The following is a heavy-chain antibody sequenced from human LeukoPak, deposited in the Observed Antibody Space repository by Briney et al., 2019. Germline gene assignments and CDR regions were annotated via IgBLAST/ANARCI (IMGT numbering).Heavy chain of an antibody. CDR3: AREAGGYSNY. D-gene: IGHD3-10*01. CDR1: GFTFSSYS. J-gene: IGHJ4*02. Sequence: GGSLRLSCAASGFTFSSYSMNWVRQAPGKGLEWVSYISSSSSTIYYADSVKGRFTISRDNAKNSLYLQMNSLRAEDTAVYYCAREAGGYSNYWGQGTLVTVSS. V-gene: IGHV3-48*04. CDR2: ISSSSSTI.